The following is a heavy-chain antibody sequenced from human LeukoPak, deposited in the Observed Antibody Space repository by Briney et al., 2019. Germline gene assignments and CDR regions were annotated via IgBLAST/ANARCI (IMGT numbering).Heavy chain of an antibody. CDR3: ARDQGLWFGEPHFDY. J-gene: IGHJ4*02. V-gene: IGHV3-48*03. D-gene: IGHD3-10*01. CDR1: GFTFSSYE. CDR2: ISSSGSTI. Sequence: GGSLRLSCAASGFTFSSYEMNWVRQAPGKGLEWVSYISSSGSTIYYADSVKGRFTISRDNAKNSLYLQMNSLRAEDTAVYYCARDQGLWFGEPHFDYWGQGTLVTVSS.